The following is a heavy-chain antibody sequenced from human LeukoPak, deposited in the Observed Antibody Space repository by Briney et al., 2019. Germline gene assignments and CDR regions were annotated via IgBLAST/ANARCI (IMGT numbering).Heavy chain of an antibody. D-gene: IGHD3-16*01. Sequence: SETLSLTCAVYGGSFSGYYWSWIRQHPGKGLEWIGYIYYSGSTYYNPSLKSRVTISVDTSKNQFSLKLSSVTAADTAVYYCARGGGLDVWGQGATVTVSS. J-gene: IGHJ6*02. V-gene: IGHV4-31*11. CDR3: ARGGGLDV. CDR2: IYYSGST. CDR1: GGSFSGYY.